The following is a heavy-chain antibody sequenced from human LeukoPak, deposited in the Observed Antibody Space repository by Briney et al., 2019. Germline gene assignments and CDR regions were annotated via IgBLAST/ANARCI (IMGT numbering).Heavy chain of an antibody. CDR3: ARGLSPVDTATYYYYGMDV. V-gene: IGHV1-69*13. D-gene: IGHD5-18*01. CDR1: GYTFTSYG. CDR2: IIPIFGTA. Sequence: GASVKVSCKASGYTFTSYGISWVRQAPGQGLEWMGGIIPIFGTANYAQKFQGRVTITADESTSTAYMELSSLRSEDTAVYYCARGLSPVDTATYYYYGMDVWGKGTTVTVSS. J-gene: IGHJ6*04.